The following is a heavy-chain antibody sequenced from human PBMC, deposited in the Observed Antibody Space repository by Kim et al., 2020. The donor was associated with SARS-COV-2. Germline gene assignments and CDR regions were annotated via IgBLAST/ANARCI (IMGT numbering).Heavy chain of an antibody. Sequence: GGSLRLSCAASGFTFSSYGMHWVRQAPGKGLEWVAVIWYDGSNKYYADSVKGRFTISRDNSKNTLYLQMNSLRAEDTAVYYCARGGSPLRYNYYDSSGSFDYWGQGTLVTVSS. CDR2: IWYDGSNK. D-gene: IGHD3-22*01. J-gene: IGHJ4*02. CDR3: ARGGSPLRYNYYDSSGSFDY. CDR1: GFTFSSYG. V-gene: IGHV3-33*01.